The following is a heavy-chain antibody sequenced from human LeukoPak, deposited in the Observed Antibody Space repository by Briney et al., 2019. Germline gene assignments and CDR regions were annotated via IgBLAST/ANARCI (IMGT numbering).Heavy chain of an antibody. D-gene: IGHD2-2*01. Sequence: GGSLRLSCAASGFTFSSYWMHWVRQAPGKGLEYVSVIGPNGGDAYYADSVKGRFTISRDNSKNTLYPQMSSLRAEDTAVYYCAKGRPTTLGYCGRSICADWYFDLWGRGTLLSVSS. CDR1: GFTFSSYW. CDR3: AKGRPTTLGYCGRSICADWYFDL. V-gene: IGHV3-64D*06. J-gene: IGHJ2*01. CDR2: IGPNGGDA.